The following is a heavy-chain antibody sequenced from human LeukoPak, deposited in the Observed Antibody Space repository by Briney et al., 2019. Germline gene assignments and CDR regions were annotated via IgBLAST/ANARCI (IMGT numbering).Heavy chain of an antibody. J-gene: IGHJ4*02. CDR2: IYSGGST. Sequence: PSETLSLTCTVSGGSISSGGYYWSWVRQAPGKGLEWVSVIYSGGSTYYADSVKGRFTISRDNSKNTLYLQMNSLRAEDTAVYYCAREGLRYFDYWGQGTLVTVSS. V-gene: IGHV3-53*01. D-gene: IGHD2-21*02. CDR3: AREGLRYFDY. CDR1: GGSISSGGYY.